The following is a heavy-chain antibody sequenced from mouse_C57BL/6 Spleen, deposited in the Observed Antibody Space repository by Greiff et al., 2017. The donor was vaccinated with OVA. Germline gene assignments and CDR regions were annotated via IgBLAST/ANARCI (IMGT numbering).Heavy chain of an antibody. CDR3: ARGANWGYFDY. Sequence: DVHLVESGGGLVQSGRSLRLSCATSGFTFSDFYMEWVRQAPGKGLEWIAASRNKANDYTTEYSASVKGRFIVSRDTSQSILYLQMNALRAEDTAIYYCARGANWGYFDYWGQGTTLTVSS. D-gene: IGHD4-1*01. CDR1: GFTFSDFY. CDR2: SRNKANDYTT. J-gene: IGHJ2*01. V-gene: IGHV7-1*01.